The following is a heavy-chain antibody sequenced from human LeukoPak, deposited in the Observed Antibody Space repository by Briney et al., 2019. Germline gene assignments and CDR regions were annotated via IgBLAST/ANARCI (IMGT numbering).Heavy chain of an antibody. CDR2: ISGSGGST. D-gene: IGHD5-18*01. CDR1: GFTFSSYA. J-gene: IGHJ4*02. CDR3: ASTSGYSYGNLNFDY. V-gene: IGHV3-23*01. Sequence: GGSLRLSCAASGFTFSSYAMSWVRQAPGKGLEWVSAISGSGGSTYYADSVKGRFTISRDNSKNTLYLQMNSRRAEDTAVYYCASTSGYSYGNLNFDYWGQGTLVTVSS.